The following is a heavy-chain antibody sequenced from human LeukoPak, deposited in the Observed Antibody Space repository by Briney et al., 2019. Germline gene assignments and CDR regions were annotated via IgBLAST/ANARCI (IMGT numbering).Heavy chain of an antibody. CDR1: GYTFTGYY. CDR2: IYPNSGGT. J-gene: IGHJ6*02. Sequence: ASVKVSCKASGYTFTGYYMHSVRQAPGQGVWWMGWIYPNSGGTNYAQKFQGRVTMTRDTSISTAYMELSRLRSDDTAVYYCARGKCPSAVVAARNYYYYGMDVWGQGTTVTVSS. V-gene: IGHV1-2*02. D-gene: IGHD2-15*01. CDR3: ARGKCPSAVVAARNYYYYGMDV.